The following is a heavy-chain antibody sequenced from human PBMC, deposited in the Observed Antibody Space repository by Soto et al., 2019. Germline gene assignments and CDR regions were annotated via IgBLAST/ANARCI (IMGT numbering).Heavy chain of an antibody. J-gene: IGHJ5*02. CDR2: IIPIFGTA. CDR3: ARVVLWFGELPHNWFDP. Sequence: GASVKVSCKASGGTFSSYAISWVRQAPGQGLEWMGGIIPIFGTANYAQKFQGRVTITADESTSTAYMELSSLRSEDTAVYYCARVVLWFGELPHNWFDPWGQGTLVTVSS. CDR1: GGTFSSYA. D-gene: IGHD3-10*01. V-gene: IGHV1-69*13.